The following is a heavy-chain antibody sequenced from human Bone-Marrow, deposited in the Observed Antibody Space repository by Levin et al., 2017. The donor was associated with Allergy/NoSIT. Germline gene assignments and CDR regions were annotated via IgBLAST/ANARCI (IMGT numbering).Heavy chain of an antibody. CDR3: ARDPYSSSSSVLRGFWLDP. V-gene: IGHV3-74*01. J-gene: IGHJ5*02. CDR2: INSDGSST. CDR1: GYIVSSYW. Sequence: PGGSLRLSCTAPGYIVSSYWMYWVRQAPGKGLEWVARINSDGSSTRYADSVRGRFTMSRDNAKNTTYLQMNSLRAEDTAVYYCARDPYSSSSSVLRGFWLDPWGQGTLVTVSS. D-gene: IGHD6-6*01.